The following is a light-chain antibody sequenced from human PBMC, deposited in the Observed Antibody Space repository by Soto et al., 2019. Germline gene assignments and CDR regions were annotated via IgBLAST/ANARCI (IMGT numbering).Light chain of an antibody. Sequence: QLVLTQSPSASASLGASVKLTCTLSSGHSSYAIAWHQQQPEKVPRYLMKLSSDGSHSKGNGIPDRFSGSSSGAERYLTISSLQSEDEAEYYCQTWDTGARVVFGGGTKLTVL. CDR3: QTWDTGARVV. J-gene: IGLJ2*01. CDR1: SGHSSYA. V-gene: IGLV4-69*01. CDR2: LSSDGSH.